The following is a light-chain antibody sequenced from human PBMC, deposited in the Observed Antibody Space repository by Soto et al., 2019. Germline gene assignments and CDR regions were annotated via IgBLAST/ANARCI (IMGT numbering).Light chain of an antibody. V-gene: IGLV2-14*01. CDR3: SSYTGSSTVV. J-gene: IGLJ2*01. CDR1: SNDIGGYNY. CDR2: EVS. Sequence: QSVLTQPASVSESPGQSITISCTGTSNDIGGYNYVSWYQHHPGKAPKLMIYEVSNRPSGVSHRFSGPKSGNTASLTISGLQAEDEADYYCSSYTGSSTVVFGGGTKLTVL.